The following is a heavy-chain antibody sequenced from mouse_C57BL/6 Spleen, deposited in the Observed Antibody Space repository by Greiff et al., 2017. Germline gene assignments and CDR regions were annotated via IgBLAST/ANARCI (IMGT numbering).Heavy chain of an antibody. CDR1: GFTFSDYY. V-gene: IGHV5-12*01. Sequence: EVQLVESGGGLVQPGGSLKLSCAASGFTFSDYYMYWVRQTPEKRLEWVAYISNGGGSTYYPDTVKGRFTISRDNAKNTLYLQMSRLKSEDTAMYYCARQGYSIYAMDYWGQGTSVTVSS. CDR2: ISNGGGST. D-gene: IGHD2-5*01. J-gene: IGHJ4*01. CDR3: ARQGYSIYAMDY.